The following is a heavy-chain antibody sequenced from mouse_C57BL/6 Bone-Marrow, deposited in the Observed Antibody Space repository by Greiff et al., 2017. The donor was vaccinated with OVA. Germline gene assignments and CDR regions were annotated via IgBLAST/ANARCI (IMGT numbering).Heavy chain of an antibody. CDR2: ISSGGSYT. Sequence: EVQGVESGGDLVKPGGSLKLSCAASGFTFSSYGMSWVRQTPDKRLEWVATISSGGSYTYYPDSVKGRFTISRDNAKNTLYLQMSSLKSEDTAMYYCARQPRSYYYGSSYGFDYWGQGTTLTVSS. D-gene: IGHD1-1*01. CDR3: ARQPRSYYYGSSYGFDY. CDR1: GFTFSSYG. V-gene: IGHV5-6*01. J-gene: IGHJ2*01.